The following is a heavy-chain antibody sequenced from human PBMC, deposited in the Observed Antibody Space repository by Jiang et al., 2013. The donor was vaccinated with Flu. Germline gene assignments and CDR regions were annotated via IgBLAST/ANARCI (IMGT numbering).Heavy chain of an antibody. CDR3: ARGARKYSSSWTDY. V-gene: IGHV4-59*12. J-gene: IGHJ4*02. CDR1: GDSVSSNTAA. CDR2: TNYNP. Sequence: QTLSLTCAISGDSVSSNTAAWNWIRQSPSRGLEWLGSTNYNPSLKSRVTISVDTSKNQFSLKLSSVTAADTAVYYCARGARKYSSSWTDYWGQGTLVTVSS. D-gene: IGHD6-13*01.